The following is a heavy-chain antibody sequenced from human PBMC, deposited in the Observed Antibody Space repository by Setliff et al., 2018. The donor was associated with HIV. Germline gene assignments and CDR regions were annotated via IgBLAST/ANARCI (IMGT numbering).Heavy chain of an antibody. CDR3: AAAVSFCDSTSCSHYFDY. J-gene: IGHJ4*02. V-gene: IGHV1-58*01. CDR1: GFTFSNSA. Sequence: SVKVSCKASGFTFSNSAVLWVRQARGQRPEWIGWIVVGSGNTNYAQMFYERATITRDMSTSTAYMELSSLRSEDTAMYYCAAAVSFCDSTSCSHYFDYWGPGTLVTVSS. D-gene: IGHD2-2*01. CDR2: IVVGSGNT.